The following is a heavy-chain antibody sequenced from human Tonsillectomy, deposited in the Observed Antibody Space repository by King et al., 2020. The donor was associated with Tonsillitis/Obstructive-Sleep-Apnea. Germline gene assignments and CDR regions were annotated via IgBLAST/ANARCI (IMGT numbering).Heavy chain of an antibody. CDR3: ATHSSDWTYFDY. CDR2: IDSSSRYI. V-gene: IGHV3-21*06. CDR1: GFTFSNYS. J-gene: IGHJ4*03. Sequence: VQLVESGGGLVKPGGSLRLSCVASGFTFSNYSVNWARQAPRKGLEWVASIDSSSRYIYYADSVRGRFTISRDNAKNSLLLQMNSLRADDTAVYYCATHSSDWTYFDYWGEGAGVSVS. D-gene: IGHD6-25*01.